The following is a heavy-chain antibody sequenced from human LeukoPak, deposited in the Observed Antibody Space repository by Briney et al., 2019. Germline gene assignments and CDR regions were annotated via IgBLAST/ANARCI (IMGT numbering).Heavy chain of an antibody. Sequence: GGSLRLSCTASGFTFGDYAMSWIRQAPGKGLEWVGFIRSKAYGETADYAASVKGRFTISRDDSKAIAYLQMNSLKTEDTAVYHCTKEILQGATTTNPDYWGQGTLVTVSS. D-gene: IGHD5-12*01. J-gene: IGHJ4*02. CDR3: TKEILQGATTTNPDY. V-gene: IGHV3-49*03. CDR2: IRSKAYGETA. CDR1: GFTFGDYA.